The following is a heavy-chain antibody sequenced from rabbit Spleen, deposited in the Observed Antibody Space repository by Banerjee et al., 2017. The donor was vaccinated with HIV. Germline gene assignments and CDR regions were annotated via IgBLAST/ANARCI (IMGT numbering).Heavy chain of an antibody. CDR2: IGAGSGGT. Sequence: QSVEESGGRLVTPGTPLTLTCTVSGFSRSGYYLSWVRQAPGKGLEWIGFIGAGSGGTVYASWAKGRFAISKTSTTMDLKITSPTTEDTATYFCARSLGGDIASYNIWGQGTLVTVS. V-gene: IGHV1S69*01. CDR1: GFSRSGYY. CDR3: ARSLGGDIASYNI. J-gene: IGHJ3*01. D-gene: IGHD2-1*01.